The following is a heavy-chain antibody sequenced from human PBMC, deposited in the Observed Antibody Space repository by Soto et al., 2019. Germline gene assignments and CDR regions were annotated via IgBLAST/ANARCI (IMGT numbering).Heavy chain of an antibody. D-gene: IGHD1-1*01. V-gene: IGHV3-23*01. CDR3: AKAERSGDLAN. J-gene: IGHJ4*02. CDR2: ISGSGGST. Sequence: GGSLRLSCAASGFTFSSYAMSWVRQAPGKGLEWVSAISGSGGSTYYADSVKGRFTISRGNSKNTLYLQMNSLRAEDTAVYYCAKAERSGDLANWGQGTLVTVSS. CDR1: GFTFSSYA.